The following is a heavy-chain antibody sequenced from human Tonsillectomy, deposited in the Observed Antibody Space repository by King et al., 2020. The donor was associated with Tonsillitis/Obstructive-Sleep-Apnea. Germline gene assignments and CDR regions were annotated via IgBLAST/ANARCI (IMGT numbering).Heavy chain of an antibody. V-gene: IGHV3-30*04. D-gene: IGHD4-17*01. J-gene: IGHJ4*02. CDR2: ISYDGSNK. CDR3: ARDSTVTQFDY. CDR1: GFTFSSYA. Sequence: VQLVESGGGVVQPGRSLRLSCAASGFTFSSYAMHWVRRAPGKGLEWVAVISYDGSNKYYADSVKGRFTISRDNSKNTLYLQMNSLRAEDTAVYYCARDSTVTQFDYWGQGTLVTVSS.